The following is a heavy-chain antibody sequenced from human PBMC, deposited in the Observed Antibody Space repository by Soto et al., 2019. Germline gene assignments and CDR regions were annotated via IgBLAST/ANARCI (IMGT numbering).Heavy chain of an antibody. V-gene: IGHV5-51*01. J-gene: IGHJ4*02. Sequence: GESLKISCEGSGYRFTTYWIGWVRQMPGKGLEWMGIIYPSNSETRYSPSFQGQVTISADKSTSNAFLQWSSLKASDTAMYYCTRQYVAAALIDSWGQGTLVTVSS. D-gene: IGHD6-13*01. CDR2: IYPSNSET. CDR3: TRQYVAAALIDS. CDR1: GYRFTTYW.